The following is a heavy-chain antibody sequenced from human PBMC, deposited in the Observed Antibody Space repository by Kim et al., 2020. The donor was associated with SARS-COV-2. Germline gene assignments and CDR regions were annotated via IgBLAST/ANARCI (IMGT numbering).Heavy chain of an antibody. J-gene: IGHJ5*02. Sequence: GGSLRLSCAASGFTFDSYAMSWVRQAPGKGLEWVSSVSGSGDHTQYADSVKGRFTISRDNSRNTLHLQMNNLGADDAALYYCAKSRGDFWSVYVYWFDP. CDR3: AKSRGDFWSVYVYWFDP. V-gene: IGHV3-23*01. CDR2: VSGSGDHT. CDR1: GFTFDSYA. D-gene: IGHD3-3*01.